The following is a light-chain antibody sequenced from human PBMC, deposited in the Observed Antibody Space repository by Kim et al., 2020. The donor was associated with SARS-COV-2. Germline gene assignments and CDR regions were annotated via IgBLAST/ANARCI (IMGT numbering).Light chain of an antibody. Sequence: SPRERATLSCRASQSVGSFLAWYQQKPGQAPRLLIYEASNRATGVPARFSGSGSGTDFTLTISSLEPEDFAVYYCQQRSNWPPLTFGGGTKVDIK. CDR2: EAS. J-gene: IGKJ4*01. V-gene: IGKV3-11*01. CDR3: QQRSNWPPLT. CDR1: QSVGSF.